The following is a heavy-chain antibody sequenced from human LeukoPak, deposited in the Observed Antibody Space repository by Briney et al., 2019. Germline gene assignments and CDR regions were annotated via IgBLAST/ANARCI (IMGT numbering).Heavy chain of an antibody. CDR3: ASSSGDDFRGFDY. J-gene: IGHJ4*02. V-gene: IGHV6-1*01. Sequence: SQTLSLTCAISGDSVSSNSAAWYWIRQSPSRGLEWLGRTYYRSKWYNDYAVSVKSRITINPDTSKNQFSLQLNSVTPEDTAVYYCASSSGDDFRGFDYWGQGTLVTVSS. CDR2: TYYRSKWYN. D-gene: IGHD5-12*01. CDR1: GDSVSSNSAA.